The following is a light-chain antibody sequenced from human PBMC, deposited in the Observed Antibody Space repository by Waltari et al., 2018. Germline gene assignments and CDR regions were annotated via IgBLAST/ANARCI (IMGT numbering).Light chain of an antibody. J-gene: IGKJ5*01. CDR3: QKYNSTTPGVT. CDR1: QDISDF. CDR2: SAS. Sequence: DIQMTQSPSSLSASIGDRVTITCWASQDISDFLAWYRQKQGKVPELLIYSASTLQSGVPSRFINVGSGTDFTLSISSMQPEDVATYYCQKYNSTTPGVTFGQGTRLEIK. V-gene: IGKV1-27*01.